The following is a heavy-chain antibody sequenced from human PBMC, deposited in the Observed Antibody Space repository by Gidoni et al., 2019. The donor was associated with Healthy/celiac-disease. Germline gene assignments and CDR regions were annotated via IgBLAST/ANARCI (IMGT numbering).Heavy chain of an antibody. CDR3: ANHSPLLPRGY. Sequence: EVQLLESGVGFVRPGGSLSLSCTASGFTFCSYAMSWVRQAPGKGLVWVSAISGSGGSTYYADSVKGRFTIARDNSKNTLYLQMNSLRAEDTAVYYCANHSPLLPRGYWGQGTLVTVSS. CDR1: GFTFCSYA. CDR2: ISGSGGST. D-gene: IGHD3-22*01. V-gene: IGHV3-23*01. J-gene: IGHJ4*02.